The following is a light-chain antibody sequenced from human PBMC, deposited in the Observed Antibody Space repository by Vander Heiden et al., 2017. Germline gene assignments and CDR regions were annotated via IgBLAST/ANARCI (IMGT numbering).Light chain of an antibody. V-gene: IGKV2-28*01. CDR3: MQSLQTPRT. J-gene: IGKJ1*01. CDR2: LGS. Sequence: IVMTQCPLCLPVTPGEPASISCRSSQSLLHSNGYNYLDWYLQKPGQSPQLLIYLGSNRASGVPDRFSASGSGRDFTLKIIIVDAEDVGVSYCMQSLQTPRTFGQGTKVEIK. CDR1: QSLLHSNGYNY.